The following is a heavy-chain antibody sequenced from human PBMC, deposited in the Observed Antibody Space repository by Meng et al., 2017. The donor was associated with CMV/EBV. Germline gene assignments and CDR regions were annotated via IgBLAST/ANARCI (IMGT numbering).Heavy chain of an antibody. V-gene: IGHV3-30*04. CDR3: ARDLYKTPGAPFDY. J-gene: IGHJ4*02. D-gene: IGHD7-27*01. CDR1: GFTFSSYA. Sequence: GESLKISCAASGFTFSSYAMHWVRQAPGKGLEWVAVISYDGSNKYYADSVKGRLTISRDNSKNTLYLQMNSLRAEDTAVYYCARDLYKTPGAPFDYWGQGTLVTVSS. CDR2: ISYDGSNK.